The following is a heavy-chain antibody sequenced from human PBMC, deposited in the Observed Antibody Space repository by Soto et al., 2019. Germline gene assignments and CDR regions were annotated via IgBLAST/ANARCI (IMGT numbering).Heavy chain of an antibody. CDR1: GGSISSYY. J-gene: IGHJ4*02. Sequence: QVQLQESGPGLVKPSETLSLTCTVSGGSISSYYWSWIRQPAGKGLEWIGRIYTSGSTNYNPSLKSRVTMSVDTSKNQFPLKLSSVTAADTAVYYCARDLSPYSSSWYGVEGGYFDYWGQGTLVTVSS. V-gene: IGHV4-4*07. D-gene: IGHD6-13*01. CDR2: IYTSGST. CDR3: ARDLSPYSSSWYGVEGGYFDY.